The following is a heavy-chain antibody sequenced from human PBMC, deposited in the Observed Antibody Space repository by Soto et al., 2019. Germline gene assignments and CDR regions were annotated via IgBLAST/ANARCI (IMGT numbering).Heavy chain of an antibody. J-gene: IGHJ6*02. CDR2: ISYDGSNK. CDR3: ARWGRDYYYYGMDV. V-gene: IGHV3-30-3*01. Sequence: GGSLRLSCAASGFTFSSYAMHWVRQAPGKGLEWVAVISYDGSNKYYADSVKGRFTISRDNSKNTLYLQMNSLRAEDTAVYYCARWGRDYYYYGMDVWGQGTTVTVSS. CDR1: GFTFSSYA. D-gene: IGHD7-27*01.